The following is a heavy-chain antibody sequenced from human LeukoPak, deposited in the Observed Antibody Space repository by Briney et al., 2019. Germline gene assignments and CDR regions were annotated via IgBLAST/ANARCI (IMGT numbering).Heavy chain of an antibody. D-gene: IGHD3-22*01. J-gene: IGHJ4*02. CDR2: IIPIFGTA. Sequence: SVKASCKASGGTFSSYAISWGRQAPGHGLEWMGGIIPIFGTANYAQKFQGRVTITTDESTSTAYMELSSLRSEDTAVYYCARDRYYYDSSGYYYDYWGQGTLVTVSS. V-gene: IGHV1-69*05. CDR3: ARDRYYYDSSGYYYDY. CDR1: GGTFSSYA.